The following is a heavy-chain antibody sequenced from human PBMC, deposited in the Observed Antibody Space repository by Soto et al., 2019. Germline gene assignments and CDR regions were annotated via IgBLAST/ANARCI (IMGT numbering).Heavy chain of an antibody. CDR1: GFTFSSYA. J-gene: IGHJ4*02. V-gene: IGHV3-23*01. Sequence: GGSLRLSCAASGFTFSSYAMGWVRQAPGKGLEWVSAISGSGGSTYYADSVKGRFTISRDNSKNTLYLQMNSLRAEDTAVYYCAKKSGGNSGYYFDYWGQGTLVTVSS. CDR3: AKKSGGNSGYYFDY. D-gene: IGHD2-21*02. CDR2: ISGSGGST.